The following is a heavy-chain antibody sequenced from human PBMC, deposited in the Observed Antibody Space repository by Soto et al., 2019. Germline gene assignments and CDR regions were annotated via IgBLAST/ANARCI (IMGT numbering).Heavy chain of an antibody. D-gene: IGHD2-2*02. J-gene: IGHJ6*02. CDR2: IIPIFGTA. V-gene: IGHV1-69*06. CDR3: ARGSPYCSSTSCYNAYYYYGMDV. Sequence: QVQLVQSGAEVKKPGSSVKVSCKASGGTFSSYAISWVRQAPGQGLEWMGGIIPIFGTANYAQKFQGRVTITADKSTSTAYMELSRLRSEDTAVYYCARGSPYCSSTSCYNAYYYYGMDVWGQGPTVTVSS. CDR1: GGTFSSYA.